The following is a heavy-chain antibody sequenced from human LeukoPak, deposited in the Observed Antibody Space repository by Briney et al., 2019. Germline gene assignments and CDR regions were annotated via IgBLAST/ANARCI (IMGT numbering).Heavy chain of an antibody. Sequence: PGGALRLSGASSGLTCSSYAMSWVRQAPGKGLEWVSPISGSGGSTYYADSGKGRFTISRDNSKNKLYLQMNSLRAEDTAVYYCANLDPIVVVPAVWGQGTLVTVSS. CDR1: GLTCSSYA. CDR2: ISGSGGST. CDR3: ANLDPIVVVPAV. J-gene: IGHJ4*02. D-gene: IGHD2-2*01. V-gene: IGHV3-23*01.